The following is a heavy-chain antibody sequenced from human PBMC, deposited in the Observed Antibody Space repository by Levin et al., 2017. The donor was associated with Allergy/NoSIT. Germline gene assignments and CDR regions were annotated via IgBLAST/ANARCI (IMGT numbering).Heavy chain of an antibody. V-gene: IGHV3-53*01. CDR1: GFSVSATY. D-gene: IGHD3-16*02. CDR2: IYAAGNT. J-gene: IGHJ4*02. CDR3: ARSFGGVIVPLDH. Sequence: GGSLRLSCAASGFSVSATYMSWVRQTPGKGLEWVSVIYAAGNTNYTDSVKGRFTISRDNSKNILYLQMDSLKAEDTAIYYCARSFGGVIVPLDHWGQGTLVTVSS.